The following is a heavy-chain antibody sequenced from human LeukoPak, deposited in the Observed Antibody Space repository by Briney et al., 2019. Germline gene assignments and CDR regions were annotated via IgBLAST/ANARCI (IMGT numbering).Heavy chain of an antibody. Sequence: GGSLRLSCAASGFTFSSYAMTWVRQAPGRGLEWVSAISGNGGTTYYADSVKGRFTISRDNSKNTLYLQMNSLRAEDTAVYYCTRTTWIQLLDYWGQGTLVTVSS. D-gene: IGHD5-18*01. V-gene: IGHV3-23*01. CDR1: GFTFSSYA. J-gene: IGHJ4*02. CDR2: ISGNGGTT. CDR3: TRTTWIQLLDY.